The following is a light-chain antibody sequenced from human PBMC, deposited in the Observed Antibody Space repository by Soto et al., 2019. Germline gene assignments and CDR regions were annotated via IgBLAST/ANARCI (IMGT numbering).Light chain of an antibody. V-gene: IGKV3-20*01. CDR2: GAS. J-gene: IGKJ1*01. CDR3: QQYGSSPPWT. CDR1: QSVSSSY. Sequence: EIEFTQSPGTLSLSPGERATLSCRARQSVSSSYLAWYQQQPGQAHRLLIYGASSRATGIPDRFSGSGCGTDFTLTTSRLEPEDFAAYFCQQYGSSPPWTFGQGTKVDI.